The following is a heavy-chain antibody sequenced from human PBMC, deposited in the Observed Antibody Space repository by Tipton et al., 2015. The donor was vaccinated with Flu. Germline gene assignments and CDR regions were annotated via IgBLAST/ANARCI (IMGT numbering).Heavy chain of an antibody. CDR3: ARGPRGYSYGCFDY. V-gene: IGHV4-34*01. J-gene: IGHJ4*02. CDR2: INHSGST. CDR1: GGSFSGYY. Sequence: TLSLTCAVYGGSFSGYYWSWIRQPPGKGLEWIGEINHSGSTNYNPSLKSRVTISVDTSKNQFSLKLSPVTAADTAVYYCARGPRGYSYGCFDYWGQGTLVTVSS. D-gene: IGHD5-18*01.